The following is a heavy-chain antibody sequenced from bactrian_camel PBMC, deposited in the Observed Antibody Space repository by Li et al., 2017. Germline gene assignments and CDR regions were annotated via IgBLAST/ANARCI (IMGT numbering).Heavy chain of an antibody. CDR2: VYFGGGST. Sequence: HVQLVESGGGSVQAGQSLRLSCVASGYSDGCMGWFRQAPGKEREGVAFVYFGGGSTYYADSVKGRFTISQDKGKNTVYLLMNSLKPDDSGTYYCAYESGTTPDLCRRRGPGGYFGQGTQVTVS. CDR1: GYSDGC. V-gene: IGHV3S63*01. D-gene: IGHD7*01. J-gene: IGHJ4*01.